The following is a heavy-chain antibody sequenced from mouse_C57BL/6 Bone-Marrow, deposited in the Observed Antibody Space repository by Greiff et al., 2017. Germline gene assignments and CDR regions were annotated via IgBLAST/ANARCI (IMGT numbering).Heavy chain of an antibody. CDR1: GFNIKDDY. J-gene: IGHJ3*01. CDR2: IDPENGDT. Sequence: DVKLVESGAELVRPGASVKLSCTASGFNIKDDYMHWVKQRPEQGLEWIGWIDPENGDTEYASKFQGKATITADTSSNTAYLQLSSLTSEDTAVYYCTPYYCGSSYGGFAYWGQGTLVTVSA. CDR3: TPYYCGSSYGGFAY. D-gene: IGHD1-1*01. V-gene: IGHV14-4*01.